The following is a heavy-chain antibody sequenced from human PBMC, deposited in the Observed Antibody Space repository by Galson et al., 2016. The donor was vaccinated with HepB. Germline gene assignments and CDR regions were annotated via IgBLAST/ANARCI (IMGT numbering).Heavy chain of an antibody. CDR1: GFTLGRYG. D-gene: IGHD2-21*02. Sequence: SLRLSCAASGFTLGRYGMNWVRQAPGKGLEWVSLSSGTTPLIYYAESVKGRFTVSRDNGENSLYLQMNNLRVEDTAVYYCVRGDLDVWGQGTTVTVSS. J-gene: IGHJ6*02. V-gene: IGHV3-21*01. CDR3: VRGDLDV. CDR2: SSGTTPLI.